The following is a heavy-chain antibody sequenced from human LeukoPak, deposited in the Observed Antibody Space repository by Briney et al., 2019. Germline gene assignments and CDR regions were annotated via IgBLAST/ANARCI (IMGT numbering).Heavy chain of an antibody. CDR3: ARVFTAYYYDSSGSLVTDAFDI. CDR1: GGSISSYY. Sequence: SETLSLTXTVSGGSISSYYWSWIRQPAGKGLEWIGRIYTSGSTNYNPSLKSRVTMSVDTSKNQFSLKLSSVTAADTAVYYCARVFTAYYYDSSGSLVTDAFDIWGQRTMVTVSS. D-gene: IGHD3-22*01. J-gene: IGHJ3*02. CDR2: IYTSGST. V-gene: IGHV4-4*07.